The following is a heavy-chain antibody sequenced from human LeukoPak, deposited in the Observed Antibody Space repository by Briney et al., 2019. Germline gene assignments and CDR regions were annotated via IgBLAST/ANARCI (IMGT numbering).Heavy chain of an antibody. CDR3: ASSLSSRLYFDY. J-gene: IGHJ4*02. CDR1: GGSISSYY. Sequence: SETLSLTCTGSGGSISSYYWSWIRQPPGKGLEWIGYIYYSGSTNYNPSLKSRVTISVDTSKNQFSLKLSSVTAADTAVYYCASSLSSRLYFDYWGQGTLVTVSS. D-gene: IGHD6-19*01. V-gene: IGHV4-59*01. CDR2: IYYSGST.